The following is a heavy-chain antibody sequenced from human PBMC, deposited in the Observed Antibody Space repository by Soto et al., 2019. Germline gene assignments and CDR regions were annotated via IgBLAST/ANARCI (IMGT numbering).Heavy chain of an antibody. V-gene: IGHV4-31*03. CDR1: GGSITNSGYY. CDR2: ISYSGST. Sequence: PSETLSLTCTVSGGSITNSGYYWSWIRQHPEKGLEWIGYISYSGSTDYAPSLKSRVTMSVDTSKNQFFLNLTSVTAADTAVYYCGRDAVTKRDFYYYGMDVWGRGTTVTVSS. J-gene: IGHJ6*02. CDR3: GRDAVTKRDFYYYGMDV. D-gene: IGHD4-4*01.